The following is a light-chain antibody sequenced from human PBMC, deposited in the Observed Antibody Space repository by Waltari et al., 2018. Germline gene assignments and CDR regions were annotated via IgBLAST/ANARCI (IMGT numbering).Light chain of an antibody. CDR1: QSVSSD. CDR3: QQRSNWPFT. V-gene: IGKV3-11*01. CDR2: DAS. J-gene: IGKJ4*01. Sequence: LSPGERATLSCRASQSVSSDLAWFLQKPGQAPRLLIYDASDRATGIPARFSGSGSGTDFTLTISSLEPEDFAVYYCQQRSNWPFTFGGGTKVEIK.